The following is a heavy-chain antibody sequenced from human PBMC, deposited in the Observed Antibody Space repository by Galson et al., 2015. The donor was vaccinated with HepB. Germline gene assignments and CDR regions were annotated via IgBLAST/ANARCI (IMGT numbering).Heavy chain of an antibody. D-gene: IGHD2-2*01. J-gene: IGHJ4*02. Sequence: SVKVSCKASGGSFSNYPINWVRQAPGHGREWMGSIIPILDITNYAQKFQGRVTITADKATGTAYMNLSSLTSAATAVYYCARNRFPIHTVVVPAAREGFDYWGQGTLVTVSS. V-gene: IGHV1-69*02. CDR1: GGSFSNYP. CDR3: ARNRFPIHTVVVPAAREGFDY. CDR2: IIPILDIT.